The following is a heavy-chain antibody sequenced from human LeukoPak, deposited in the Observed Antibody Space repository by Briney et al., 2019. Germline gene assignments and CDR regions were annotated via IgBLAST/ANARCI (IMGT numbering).Heavy chain of an antibody. CDR2: IYFSGST. J-gene: IGHJ4*02. CDR3: ARGRYGWLPFDY. V-gene: IGHV4-39*07. D-gene: IGHD3-16*01. CDR1: GGSISSSSYY. Sequence: SETLSLTCTVSGGSISSSSYYWGWIRQPPGKGLEWIGSIYFSGSTYYNPSLKSRVTISVDTSKNQFSLKLSSVTAADTAVYYCARGRYGWLPFDYWGQGTLVTVSS.